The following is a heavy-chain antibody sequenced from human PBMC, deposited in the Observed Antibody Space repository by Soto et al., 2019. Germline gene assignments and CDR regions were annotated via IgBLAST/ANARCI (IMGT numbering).Heavy chain of an antibody. Sequence: QVTVKESGPVLVKPTETLTLTCTVSGFSLSNAGLGVSWIRQPPGKALEWLGHIFSNDEKSYSTSLKSRLTISKETSKSQVVLTMTNMDPVDTATYYCASTYSTSWYWFDPWGQGTLVTVSS. D-gene: IGHD6-13*01. J-gene: IGHJ5*02. V-gene: IGHV2-26*04. CDR1: GFSLSNAGLG. CDR2: IFSNDEK. CDR3: ASTYSTSWYWFDP.